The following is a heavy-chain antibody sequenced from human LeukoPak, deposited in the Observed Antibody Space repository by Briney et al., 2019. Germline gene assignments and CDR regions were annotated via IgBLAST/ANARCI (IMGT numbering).Heavy chain of an antibody. D-gene: IGHD6-6*01. Sequence: SETLSLTCTVSGGSISSFYWSWIRQPPGKGLEWIGYIYYSGSTNYNPSLKGRVTISVDTSRNQFSLKLSSVTAADTAVYYCARGISSSDAFDIWGQGTMVTVSS. CDR2: IYYSGST. V-gene: IGHV4-59*01. CDR1: GGSISSFY. CDR3: ARGISSSDAFDI. J-gene: IGHJ3*02.